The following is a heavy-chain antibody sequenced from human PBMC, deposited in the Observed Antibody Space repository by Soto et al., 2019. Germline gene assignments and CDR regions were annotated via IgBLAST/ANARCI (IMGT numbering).Heavy chain of an antibody. CDR3: PRYYYDSSYLSGFDP. J-gene: IGHJ5*02. Sequence: GESLKISCKGSGYSFTSYWIGWVRQMPGKGLEWMGIIYPGDSDTRYSPSFQGQVTISADKSISTAYLQWSSLKASDTAMYYCPRYYYDSSYLSGFDPWGQGTLVTVSS. CDR2: IYPGDSDT. V-gene: IGHV5-51*01. CDR1: GYSFTSYW. D-gene: IGHD3-22*01.